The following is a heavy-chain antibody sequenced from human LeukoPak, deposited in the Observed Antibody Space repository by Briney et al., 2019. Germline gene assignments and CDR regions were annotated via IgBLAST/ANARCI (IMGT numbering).Heavy chain of an antibody. CDR2: ISPSGGST. D-gene: IGHD3-22*01. CDR1: GYTFTGYY. J-gene: IGHJ4*02. V-gene: IGHV1-46*01. Sequence: ASVKVSCKASGYTFTGYYMHWVRQAPGQGPEWMGVISPSGGSTTYAQKFQGRVTLTRDMSTSTVYMELSSLRSEDTAVYYCARAYYHDSSDYYFPLDYWGQGTLVTVSS. CDR3: ARAYYHDSSDYYFPLDY.